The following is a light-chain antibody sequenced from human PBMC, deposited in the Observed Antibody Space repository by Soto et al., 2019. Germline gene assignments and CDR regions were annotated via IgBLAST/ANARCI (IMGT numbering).Light chain of an antibody. CDR3: SSYTSSSTLVV. J-gene: IGLJ2*01. V-gene: IGLV2-14*01. Sequence: QSALTQPASVSGSPGQSITISCTGTASDVGSYNFVSWYQHHPGKAPKLMISEVRNRPSGVSNRFSGRKSGNTASLTISGLQAEDEADYYCSSYTSSSTLVVFGGGTKLTVL. CDR1: ASDVGSYNF. CDR2: EVR.